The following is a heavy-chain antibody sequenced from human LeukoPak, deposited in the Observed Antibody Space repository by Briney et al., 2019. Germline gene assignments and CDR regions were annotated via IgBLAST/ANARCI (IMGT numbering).Heavy chain of an antibody. D-gene: IGHD2-2*01. CDR1: GGSISSYY. Sequence: SETLSLTCTVSGGSISSYYWSWIRQPPGKGLEWIGYIYYSGSTNHNPSLKSRVTISVDTSKNQFSLKLSSVTAADTAVYYCARVLGSTSGYYYYYMDVWGKGTTVTISS. V-gene: IGHV4-59*01. CDR3: ARVLGSTSGYYYYYMDV. J-gene: IGHJ6*03. CDR2: IYYSGST.